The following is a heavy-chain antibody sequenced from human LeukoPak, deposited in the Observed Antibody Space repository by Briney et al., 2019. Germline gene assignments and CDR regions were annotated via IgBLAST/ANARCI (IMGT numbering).Heavy chain of an antibody. CDR3: ARAPSYWYFDL. Sequence: GRSLRLSCAASGFTFSSYAMHWVRQAPGKGLEWVAVIWYDGTNKYYAESVKGRFTISRDNSKNTLYLQMNSLRAEDTAVYYCARAPSYWYFDLWGRGTLVTVSS. CDR2: IWYDGTNK. J-gene: IGHJ2*01. CDR1: GFTFSSYA. V-gene: IGHV3-33*08.